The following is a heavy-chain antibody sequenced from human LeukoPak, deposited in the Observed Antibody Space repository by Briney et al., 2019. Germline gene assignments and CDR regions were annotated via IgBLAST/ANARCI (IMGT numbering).Heavy chain of an antibody. CDR2: IYYSGGT. V-gene: IGHV4-39*01. J-gene: IGHJ5*02. CDR1: GGSISSSSYY. CDR3: ARHGVAVDDNAWFDP. D-gene: IGHD6-19*01. Sequence: NPSETLSLTCTVSGGSISSSSYYWGWIRQPPGKGLEWIGSIYYSGGTYYNPTLKSRVTISVDTSKNQFSLKLSSVTAADTALFYCARHGVAVDDNAWFDPWGQGILVTVSS.